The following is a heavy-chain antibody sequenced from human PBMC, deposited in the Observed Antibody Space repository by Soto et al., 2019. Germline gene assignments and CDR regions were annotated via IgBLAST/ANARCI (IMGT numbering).Heavy chain of an antibody. D-gene: IGHD2-15*01. J-gene: IGHJ5*02. V-gene: IGHV3-33*06. CDR2: IWYDGSNK. CDR1: GFTFSSYG. CDR3: VKDVVVVAATSWFDP. Sequence: GGSLRLSCAASGFTFSSYGMHWVRQAPGKGLEWVAVIWYDGSNKYYADSVKGRFTISRDNSKNTLYLQMNSLRAEDTAVYYCVKDVVVVAATSWFDPWGQGTLVTVSS.